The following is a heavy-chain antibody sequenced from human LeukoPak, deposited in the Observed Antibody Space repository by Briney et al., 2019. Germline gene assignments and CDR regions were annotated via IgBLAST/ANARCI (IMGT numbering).Heavy chain of an antibody. V-gene: IGHV4-34*01. CDR3: ASDRIEVDAFDI. Sequence: PSETLSLTCAVYDGSISGYYWSWIRQPPGKGLEWIGEINHSGSTNYNPSLKSRVTISLDTSKSQFSLKLSSVTAADTAVYYCASDRIEVDAFDIWGQGTMVTVSS. D-gene: IGHD2-15*01. J-gene: IGHJ3*02. CDR1: DGSISGYY. CDR2: INHSGST.